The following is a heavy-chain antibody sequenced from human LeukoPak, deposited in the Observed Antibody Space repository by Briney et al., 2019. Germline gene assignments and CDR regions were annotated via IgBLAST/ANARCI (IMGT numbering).Heavy chain of an antibody. J-gene: IGHJ4*02. D-gene: IGHD5-24*01. CDR2: IYYSGST. Sequence: SETLSLTCTVSGGSISSSSYYWGWIRQPPGKGLEWIGSIYYSGSTYYNPSLKSRVTISVDTSKNQFSLKLSSVTAADTAVYYCARQEMAYGYWGQGTLVTVSS. CDR1: GGSISSSSYY. V-gene: IGHV4-39*01. CDR3: ARQEMAYGY.